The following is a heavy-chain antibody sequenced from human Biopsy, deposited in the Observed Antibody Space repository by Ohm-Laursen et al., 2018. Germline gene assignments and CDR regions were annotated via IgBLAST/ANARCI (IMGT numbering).Heavy chain of an antibody. J-gene: IGHJ1*01. V-gene: IGHV1-69*06. CDR1: EGTFSNYG. Sequence: SSVKVSCKAPEGTFSNYGVNWVRQAPGQGLEWLGGNIPILGTGNYAQKFQDRVTVAADTSTSTATMELRSLRSDDTAVYYCATKLTGYFHHWGQGTLVSVSS. D-gene: IGHD3-9*01. CDR2: NIPILGTG. CDR3: ATKLTGYFHH.